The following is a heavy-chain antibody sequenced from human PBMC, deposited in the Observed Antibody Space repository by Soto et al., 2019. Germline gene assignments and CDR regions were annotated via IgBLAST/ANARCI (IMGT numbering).Heavy chain of an antibody. CDR3: ARPERVGAHEYYFDY. D-gene: IGHD1-26*01. Sequence: PGESLKISCKGSGYRFTSYWIGWVRQMPGKGLEWMGIIYPGDSDTRYSPSFQGQVTISADKSISTAYLQWSSLKASDTAMYYCARPERVGAHEYYFDYWGQGTLVTVSS. J-gene: IGHJ4*02. CDR1: GYRFTSYW. V-gene: IGHV5-51*01. CDR2: IYPGDSDT.